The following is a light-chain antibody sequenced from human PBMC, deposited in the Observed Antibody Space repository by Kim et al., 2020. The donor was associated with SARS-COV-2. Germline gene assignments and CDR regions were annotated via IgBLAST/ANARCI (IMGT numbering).Light chain of an antibody. CDR3: QSYDSSLSGWV. CDR1: SSNIGTVYD. Sequence: QRVTISCAGSSSNIGTVYDVHWYQQLPGVAPKLLIYDNNNRPSGVPDRFSGSKSGTSASLAITGLQSEDEADYFCQSYDSSLSGWVFGGGTKVTVL. V-gene: IGLV1-40*01. J-gene: IGLJ3*02. CDR2: DNN.